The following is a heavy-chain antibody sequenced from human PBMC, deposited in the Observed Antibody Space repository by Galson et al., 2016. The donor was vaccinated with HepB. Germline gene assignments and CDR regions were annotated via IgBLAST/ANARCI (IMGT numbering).Heavy chain of an antibody. V-gene: IGHV1-58*01. CDR3: AADAYGDFYFGY. CDR1: GFTFTSSA. J-gene: IGHJ4*02. D-gene: IGHD4-17*01. CDR2: IAVGRGNT. Sequence: SVKVSCKASGFTFTSSAVQWVRQARGQRLEWMGWIAVGRGNTNYAQKFQERVTTTRDLSTTTVYMELSSLRSDDTAMYYCAADAYGDFYFGYWGQGTLVTVSS.